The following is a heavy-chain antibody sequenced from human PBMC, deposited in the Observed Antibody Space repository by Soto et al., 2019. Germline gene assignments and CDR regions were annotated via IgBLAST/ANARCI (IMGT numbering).Heavy chain of an antibody. Sequence: LRLSCAASGFTFSSYAISWVRQSPGKGLEWVSAISGSGGSTYYADSVKGRFTISRDNSKNTLYLQMNSLRAEDTAVYYCAKDRLRITGGPWFDPWGQGTLVTVSS. CDR3: AKDRLRITGGPWFDP. V-gene: IGHV3-23*01. CDR2: ISGSGGST. J-gene: IGHJ5*02. CDR1: GFTFSSYA. D-gene: IGHD3-10*01.